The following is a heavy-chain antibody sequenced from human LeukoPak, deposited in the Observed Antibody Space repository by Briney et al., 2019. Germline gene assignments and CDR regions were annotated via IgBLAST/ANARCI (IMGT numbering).Heavy chain of an antibody. Sequence: SETLSLTCAVSGGSFSGHYWNWIRQPPGKGLEWIGSIYYSGSTFYNPSLKSRVTISVDTSKNQFSLKLSSVTAAGTAVYYCARDSHIVVVTAIPHNWFDPWGQGTLVTVSS. CDR2: IYYSGST. CDR1: GGSFSGHY. CDR3: ARDSHIVVVTAIPHNWFDP. J-gene: IGHJ5*02. D-gene: IGHD2-21*02. V-gene: IGHV4-34*01.